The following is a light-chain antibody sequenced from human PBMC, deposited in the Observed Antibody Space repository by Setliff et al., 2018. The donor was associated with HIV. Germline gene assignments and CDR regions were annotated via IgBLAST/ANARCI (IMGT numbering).Light chain of an antibody. J-gene: IGLJ1*01. CDR3: CSYAGSSTYV. Sequence: LTQPPSVSVAPGKTARITCGGNNIGSKSVHWYQQHPGKAPKLMIYEVSKRPSGVSNRFSGSKSGNTASLTISGLQAEDEADYYCCSYAGSSTYVFGTGTKVTVL. CDR2: EVS. V-gene: IGLV2-23*02. CDR1: NIGSKS.